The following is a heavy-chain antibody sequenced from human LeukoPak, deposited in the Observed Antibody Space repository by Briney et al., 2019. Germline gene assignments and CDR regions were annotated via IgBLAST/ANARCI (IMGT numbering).Heavy chain of an antibody. CDR1: GFTFSSYS. Sequence: PGGSLRLSCAVSGFTFSSYSMNWVRQAPGKGLECVSAISGSGGSTYYADSVKGRFTISRDNSKNTLYLQMNSLRAEDTAVYYCAKDNYDFWSGYDYWGRGTLVTVSS. J-gene: IGHJ4*02. CDR3: AKDNYDFWSGYDY. D-gene: IGHD3-3*01. CDR2: ISGSGGST. V-gene: IGHV3-23*01.